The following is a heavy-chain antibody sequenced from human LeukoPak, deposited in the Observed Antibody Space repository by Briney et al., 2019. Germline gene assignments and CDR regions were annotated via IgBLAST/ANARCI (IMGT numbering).Heavy chain of an antibody. CDR3: ARVDCRIGGTTRESGWFDP. D-gene: IGHD1-1*01. J-gene: IGHJ5*02. V-gene: IGHV4-34*01. Sequence: SETLSPTCAVSGGSFSGYYWSWIRQPPGKGLEWIGEINHSGSTNYNPSLKSRVTISVDTSKNQFSLKLSSVTAADTAVYYCARVDCRIGGTTRESGWFDPWGQGTLVTVSS. CDR2: INHSGST. CDR1: GGSFSGYY.